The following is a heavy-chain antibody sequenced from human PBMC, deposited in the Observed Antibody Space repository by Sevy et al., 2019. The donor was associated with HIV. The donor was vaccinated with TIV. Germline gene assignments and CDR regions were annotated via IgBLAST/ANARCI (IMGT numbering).Heavy chain of an antibody. CDR2: IYHSGST. Sequence: SETLSLTCTVSGYSISSGYDWGWIRQPPGKGLEWIGSIYHSGSTYYNPSLKSRVTISVDTSKNQFSLKLSSVTAADTAVYYCARGRGITMVREIRDWFDPWGQGTLVTVSS. V-gene: IGHV4-38-2*02. CDR3: ARGRGITMVREIRDWFDP. D-gene: IGHD3-10*01. J-gene: IGHJ5*02. CDR1: GYSISSGYD.